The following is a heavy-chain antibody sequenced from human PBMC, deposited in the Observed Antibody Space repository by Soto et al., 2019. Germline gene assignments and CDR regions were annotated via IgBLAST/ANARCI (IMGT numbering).Heavy chain of an antibody. D-gene: IGHD2-15*01. V-gene: IGHV3-11*01. CDR1: GFTFSDYY. CDR3: ARDRVSVVAATPIDY. Sequence: GGSLRLSCAASGFTFSDYYMSWIRQAPGKGLEWVSYISSSGSTIYYADSVKGRFTISRDNTKNSLYLQMNSLRAEDTAVYYCARDRVSVVAATPIDYWGQGTLVTVSS. J-gene: IGHJ4*02. CDR2: ISSSGSTI.